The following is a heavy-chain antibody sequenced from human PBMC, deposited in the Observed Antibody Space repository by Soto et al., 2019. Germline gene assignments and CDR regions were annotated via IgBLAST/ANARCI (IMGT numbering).Heavy chain of an antibody. D-gene: IGHD3-22*01. CDR2: ISYDGGNK. CDR3: GSPYYYDSSGLPGY. V-gene: IGHV3-30-3*01. Sequence: GGSLRLSCAASGLTFSSYSLHWVRQAPGKGLDWVALISYDGGNKYYADSVKGRFTISRDNSKNTLYLQMNSLRAEDTAVYYCGSPYYYDSSGLPGYWGQGTLVTVSS. J-gene: IGHJ4*02. CDR1: GLTFSSYS.